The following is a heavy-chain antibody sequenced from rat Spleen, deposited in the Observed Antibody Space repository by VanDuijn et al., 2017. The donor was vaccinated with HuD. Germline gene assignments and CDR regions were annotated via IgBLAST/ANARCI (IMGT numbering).Heavy chain of an antibody. V-gene: IGHV5-29*01. Sequence: EEQLVESGGDLVQPGRSLKLSCAGSGFTLSNYYMAWVRQAPTKGLEWVATISYAGSSTYSRDSVKGRFTISRDNAKSTLYLQMNSLRSEDTATYYCTRDDVLPGYNYFDYWGQGVMVTVSS. D-gene: IGHD1-4*01. CDR1: GFTLSNYY. CDR3: TRDDVLPGYNYFDY. CDR2: ISYAGSST. J-gene: IGHJ2*01.